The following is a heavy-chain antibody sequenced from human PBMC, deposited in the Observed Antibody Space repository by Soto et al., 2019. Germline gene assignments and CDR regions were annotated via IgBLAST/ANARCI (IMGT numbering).Heavy chain of an antibody. J-gene: IGHJ4*02. CDR3: ARGGATLFGVSDC. CDR2: FLASGGNT. D-gene: IGHD3-3*01. Sequence: ASVKVSCKASGYSFFSYYIHWVRQAPGQGLEWMGRFLASGGNTDYAQRFRGRISMTRDTSTTNTVSLELTRLTSDDTAGYYWARGGATLFGVSDCWGQGTRVTVSS. V-gene: IGHV1-46*01. CDR1: GYSFFSYY.